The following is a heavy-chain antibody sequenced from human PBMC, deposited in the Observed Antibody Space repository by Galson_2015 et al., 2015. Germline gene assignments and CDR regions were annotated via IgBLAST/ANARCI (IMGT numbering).Heavy chain of an antibody. CDR3: ARDEEYSGYEF. V-gene: IGHV3-30-3*01. Sequence: SLRLSCAASGFTFSSYAMHWVRQAPGKGLEWVAVISYDGSNKYYADSVKGRFTISRDNSKNTLYLQMNSLRAEDTAVYYCARDEEYSGYEFWGQGTLVTVSS. J-gene: IGHJ4*02. CDR1: GFTFSSYA. D-gene: IGHD5-12*01. CDR2: ISYDGSNK.